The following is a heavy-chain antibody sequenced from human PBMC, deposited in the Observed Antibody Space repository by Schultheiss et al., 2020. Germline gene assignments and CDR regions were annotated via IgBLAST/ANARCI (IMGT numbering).Heavy chain of an antibody. CDR3: ARVSGKIGPNDY. CDR1: GFTFSSYW. Sequence: GESLKISCAASGFTFSSYWMQWVRQAPGKGLEWVSYISNRGNTIYYADSVKGRFTISRDNAKNSLFLQMNSLRAEDTAVYYCARVSGKIGPNDYWGQGTLVTVS. D-gene: IGHD3-10*01. V-gene: IGHV3-48*04. J-gene: IGHJ4*02. CDR2: ISNRGNTI.